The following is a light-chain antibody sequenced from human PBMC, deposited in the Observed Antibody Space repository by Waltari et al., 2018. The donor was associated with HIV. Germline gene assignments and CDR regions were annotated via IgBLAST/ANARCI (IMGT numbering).Light chain of an antibody. CDR3: SSYTSSTYVV. V-gene: IGLV2-14*03. Sequence: QSALTQPAPVSGSPGQPITIACAGPSNDVGGYNYVSWYQQHPGKVPKLMINDVSKRPSGVSYRFSGSKSGNTASLTISGLQAEDEADYYCSSYTSSTYVVFGGGTKLTVL. J-gene: IGLJ2*01. CDR1: SNDVGGYNY. CDR2: DVS.